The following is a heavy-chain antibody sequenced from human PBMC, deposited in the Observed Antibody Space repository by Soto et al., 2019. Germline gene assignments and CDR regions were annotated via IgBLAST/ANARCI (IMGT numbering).Heavy chain of an antibody. V-gene: IGHV4-31*03. Sequence: QVQLQESGQGLVKPSQTLSLTCTVSGGSISSGGYYWSWIRQHPGTGREWIGYIYYSGSTYYNPSLKSRVTISVYTSKKQFSLKLSSVTAADTAVYYCARCEKVTTAPDYWGQGTLVTVSS. CDR1: GGSISSGGYY. J-gene: IGHJ4*02. CDR2: IYYSGST. CDR3: ARCEKVTTAPDY. D-gene: IGHD4-17*01.